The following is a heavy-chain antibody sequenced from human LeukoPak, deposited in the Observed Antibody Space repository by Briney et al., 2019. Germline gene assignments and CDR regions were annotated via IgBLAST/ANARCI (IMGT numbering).Heavy chain of an antibody. CDR3: ATDGAGFDT. CDR2: SNIGGTNK. J-gene: IGHJ5*02. CDR1: GFRFDDYG. Sequence: GGSLTLSCAASGFRFDDYGMSWVRHVPGKGREWLSYSNIGGTNKHPADPVKGRFTISRDNAKKPLYLEMNNLRAEDTAVYYCATDGAGFDTWGQGVLVTVSS. V-gene: IGHV3-11*01.